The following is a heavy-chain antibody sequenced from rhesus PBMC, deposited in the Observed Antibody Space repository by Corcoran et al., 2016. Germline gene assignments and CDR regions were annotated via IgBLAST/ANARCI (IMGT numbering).Heavy chain of an antibody. V-gene: IGHV1S2*01. CDR1: GYTFTDYY. Sequence: VQLVQSGAEVKKPGSSVKVSCKASGYTFTDYYMPWVRQAPRQGLEWMGWINPYNGNTKYAQKFQGRVTMTRDTSTSTAYMELSSLRSEDTAVYYCAREGFDYWGQGVLVTVSS. J-gene: IGHJ4*01. CDR2: INPYNGNT. CDR3: AREGFDY.